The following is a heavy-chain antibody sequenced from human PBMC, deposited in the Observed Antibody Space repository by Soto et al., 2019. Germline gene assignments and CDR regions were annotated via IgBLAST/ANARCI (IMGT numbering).Heavy chain of an antibody. Sequence: ASVKVSCKVSGYTLTELSMHWVRQAPGKGLEWMGGFDPEDGETIYAQKFQGRVTITADASTNTVFMEMRRLDFDDTAVYYCAGDPITAHGKGFDYSYDDMDVWGQGTTVTVSS. CDR3: AGDPITAHGKGFDYSYDDMDV. J-gene: IGHJ6*03. V-gene: IGHV1-24*01. D-gene: IGHD3-16*01. CDR2: FDPEDGET. CDR1: GYTLTELS.